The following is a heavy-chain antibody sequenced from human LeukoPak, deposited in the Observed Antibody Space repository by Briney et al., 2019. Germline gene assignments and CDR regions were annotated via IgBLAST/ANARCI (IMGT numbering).Heavy chain of an antibody. CDR2: VVGSGGST. J-gene: IGHJ4*02. D-gene: IGHD6-19*01. CDR1: GFTFSSYA. Sequence: PGGSLRLSCAASGFTFSSYAMSWVRQAPGKGLEWVSAVVGSGGSTYYADSVKGRFTISRDNSKDTLHLQMDSLRAEDTAIYYCAKTSGWPYYFDYWGQGTLVTVSS. V-gene: IGHV3-23*01. CDR3: AKTSGWPYYFDY.